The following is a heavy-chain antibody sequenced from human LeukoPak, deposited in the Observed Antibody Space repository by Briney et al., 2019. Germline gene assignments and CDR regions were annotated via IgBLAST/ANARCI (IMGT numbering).Heavy chain of an antibody. V-gene: IGHV1-2*02. D-gene: IGHD3-3*01. Sequence: ASVKVSCKAFGYTFTDYYMYWVRQAPGQGLEWMGWINPNNGGTNYAQKFQGRVTMTRDTSISTAYMELSRLTPDDTAVYYCARNFGDFWSGNDYNWFAPWGQGTLVTVSS. CDR3: ARNFGDFWSGNDYNWFAP. J-gene: IGHJ5*02. CDR1: GYTFTDYY. CDR2: INPNNGGT.